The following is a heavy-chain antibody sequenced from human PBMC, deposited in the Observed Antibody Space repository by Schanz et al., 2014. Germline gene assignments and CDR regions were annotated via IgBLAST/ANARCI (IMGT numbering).Heavy chain of an antibody. CDR1: GFTFRGYA. J-gene: IGHJ5*02. CDR2: ISGSGGNT. Sequence: EVHLLDSGGGLVQPGGSLRLSCAASGFTFRGYAMSWVRQAPGRGLEWVSIISGSGGNTYYADAVRGRFTISRDNSKTTVYLQMNSLRAEDTAVYYCARPALWFGDNCFDPWGQGTLVTVSS. D-gene: IGHD3-10*01. V-gene: IGHV3-23*01. CDR3: ARPALWFGDNCFDP.